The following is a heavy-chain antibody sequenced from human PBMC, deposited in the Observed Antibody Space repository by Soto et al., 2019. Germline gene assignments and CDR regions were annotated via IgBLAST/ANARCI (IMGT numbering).Heavy chain of an antibody. CDR1: GFTFSSYA. D-gene: IGHD2-2*01. Sequence: VGSLRLSCAASGFTFSSYAMSWVRQAPGKGLEWVSAISGSGGSTYYADSVKGRFTISRDNSKNTLYLQMNSLRAEDTAVYYCAKDEVVVQAAPFDYWGQGTLVTVSS. J-gene: IGHJ4*02. V-gene: IGHV3-23*01. CDR2: ISGSGGST. CDR3: AKDEVVVQAAPFDY.